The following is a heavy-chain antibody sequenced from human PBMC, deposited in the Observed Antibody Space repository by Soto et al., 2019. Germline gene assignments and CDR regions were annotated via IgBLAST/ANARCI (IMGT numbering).Heavy chain of an antibody. CDR1: NGSIRSGGYF. J-gene: IGHJ4*02. V-gene: IGHV4-31*03. CDR2: IYYGGRT. D-gene: IGHD6-13*01. CDR3: ARFAKEENPKLASWYAFDF. Sequence: VQLQESGPGLVKPSQTLSLTCTVSNGSIRSGGYFWSWVRQHPGKGLEWIGHIYYGGRTSYKPCLESRVAMSVDTSKDEFTLKVNSVTAADTAIYYCARFAKEENPKLASWYAFDFWGRGTLVTVSS.